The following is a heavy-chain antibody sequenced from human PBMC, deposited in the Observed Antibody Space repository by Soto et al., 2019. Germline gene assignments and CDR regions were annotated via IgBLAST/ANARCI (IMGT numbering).Heavy chain of an antibody. V-gene: IGHV1-69*12. J-gene: IGHJ6*02. CDR2: IIPIFGTA. D-gene: IGHD2-15*01. CDR3: AGLGYCSGGSCYEDYSGMDV. Sequence: QVQLVQSGAEVKKPGSSVKVSCKASGGTFSSYAISWVRQAPGQGLEWMGGIIPIFGTANYAQKFQGRVTSPADESTSAAYMELSSLRSADTAVYYCAGLGYCSGGSCYEDYSGMDVWGQGTTVTVSS. CDR1: GGTFSSYA.